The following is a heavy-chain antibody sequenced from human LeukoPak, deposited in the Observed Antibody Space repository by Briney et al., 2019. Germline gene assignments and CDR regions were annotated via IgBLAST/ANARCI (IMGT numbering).Heavy chain of an antibody. CDR2: ISYDGSNK. D-gene: IGHD2-2*01. CDR1: GFTFSSYG. J-gene: IGHJ4*02. V-gene: IGHV3-30*18. CDR3: AEDQYCSSTSCLDS. Sequence: GRSLRLSCAASGFTFSSYGMHWVRQAPGKGLEWVAVISYDGSNKYYADSVKGRFTISRDNSKNTLYLQMNSLRAEDTAVYYCAEDQYCSSTSCLDSWGQGTLVTVSS.